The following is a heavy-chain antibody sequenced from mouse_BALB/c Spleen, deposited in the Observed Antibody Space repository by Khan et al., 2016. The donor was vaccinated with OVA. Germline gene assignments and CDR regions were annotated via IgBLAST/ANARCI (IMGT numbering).Heavy chain of an antibody. CDR3: ARYYGNYGWYFDV. Sequence: QVQLKESGPGLVAPSQSLSITCTVSGFSLTSYGVHWVRQPPGKGLEWLGVIWTGGSKTYNSALMSRLSISKDNSTSQVFLKMNSLQTDDTAMYYCARYYGNYGWYFDVWGAGTTVTVSS. J-gene: IGHJ1*01. CDR2: IWTGGSK. CDR1: GFSLTSYG. V-gene: IGHV2-9*02. D-gene: IGHD2-1*01.